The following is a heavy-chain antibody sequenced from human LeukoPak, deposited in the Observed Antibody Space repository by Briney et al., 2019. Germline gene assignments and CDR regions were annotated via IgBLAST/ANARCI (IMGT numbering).Heavy chain of an antibody. V-gene: IGHV3-30*18. CDR3: AKSTFSSWLYIDY. CDR2: ISYDGSNK. Sequence: GRSLRLSCAASGFTFTSYGMHWVRQAPGKGLEWVAVISYDGSNKYYVDSVKGRFTISRDNSKNTLYLQMNSLRAEDTAVYYCAKSTFSSWLYIDYWGQGTLVTVSS. CDR1: GFTFTSYG. D-gene: IGHD3-22*01. J-gene: IGHJ4*02.